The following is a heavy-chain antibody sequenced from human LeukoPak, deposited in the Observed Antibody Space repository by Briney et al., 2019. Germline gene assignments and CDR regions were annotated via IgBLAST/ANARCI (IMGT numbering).Heavy chain of an antibody. V-gene: IGHV3-11*05. J-gene: IGHJ5*02. CDR1: GFMFSDYF. Sequence: GGSLRLSCAASGFMFSDYFMSWIRQAPGKELEWISYISSNSKYTKYADSVKGRFTISRDNAKKSLYLQMNSLRAEDTAVYYCARVSGHSGSPWGQGTLVTVAS. CDR2: ISSNSKYT. D-gene: IGHD5-12*01. CDR3: ARVSGHSGSP.